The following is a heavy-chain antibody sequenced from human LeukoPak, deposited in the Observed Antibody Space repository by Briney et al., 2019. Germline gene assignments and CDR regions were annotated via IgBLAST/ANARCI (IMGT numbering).Heavy chain of an antibody. V-gene: IGHV4-31*03. CDR3: ARRFYSSSSFDY. Sequence: PSETLSLTCTVSVGSLTSGGYYWSWIRHHPGKGLEWLGYIYYSGNTQYNPSLKSRVTISVDTSKNQFSLKLSSVTAADTAVYYCARRFYSSSSFDYWGQGTLVTVSS. D-gene: IGHD6-6*01. J-gene: IGHJ4*02. CDR1: VGSLTSGGYY. CDR2: IYYSGNT.